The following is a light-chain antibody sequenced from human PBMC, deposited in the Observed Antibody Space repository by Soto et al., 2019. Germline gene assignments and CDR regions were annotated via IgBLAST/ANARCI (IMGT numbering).Light chain of an antibody. CDR1: SSDVGGYNY. CDR3: SSYTSSSTSRYV. Sequence: QSALTQPRSVSGSPGQSVTISCTGTSSDVGGYNYVSWYQQHPGKAPKLMIYDVSKRPSGVPDRFSGSKSGNTASLTISGLQAEDEADYYCSSYTSSSTSRYVFGTGTKVTVL. V-gene: IGLV2-11*01. CDR2: DVS. J-gene: IGLJ1*01.